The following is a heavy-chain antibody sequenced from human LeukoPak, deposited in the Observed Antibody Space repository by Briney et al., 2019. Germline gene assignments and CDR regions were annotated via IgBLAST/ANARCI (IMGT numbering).Heavy chain of an antibody. Sequence: SETLSLTCTVSGGSISSYYWSWIRQPPGKGLEWIGYIYYSGSTNYNPSLKSRVTISVDTSKNQFSLKLSSVTAADTAVYYCARIITPVDYGDPNWFDPWGQGTLVTVSS. CDR1: GGSISSYY. J-gene: IGHJ5*02. D-gene: IGHD4-17*01. CDR2: IYYSGST. CDR3: ARIITPVDYGDPNWFDP. V-gene: IGHV4-59*01.